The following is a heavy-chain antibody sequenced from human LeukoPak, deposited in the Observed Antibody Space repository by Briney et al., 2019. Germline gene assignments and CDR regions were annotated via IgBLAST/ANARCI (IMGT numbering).Heavy chain of an antibody. V-gene: IGHV3-23*01. Sequence: GGSLRLSCAASGFTFSSYAMSWVRQAPGKGMEWVSTISGSGDSTYYADSVKGRFAISRDNSKNTLYLQMNSLRAEDTAVYYRAKLPWSSSGWLDPWGQGTLVTVSS. CDR2: ISGSGDST. CDR3: AKLPWSSSGWLDP. D-gene: IGHD6-6*01. J-gene: IGHJ5*02. CDR1: GFTFSSYA.